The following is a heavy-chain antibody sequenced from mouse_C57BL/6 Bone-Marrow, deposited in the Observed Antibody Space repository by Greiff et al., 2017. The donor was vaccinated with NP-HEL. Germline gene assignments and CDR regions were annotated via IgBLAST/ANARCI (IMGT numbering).Heavy chain of an antibody. D-gene: IGHD2-3*01. Sequence: VQLQQSGAELVRPGASVKLSCTASGFNIKDDYMHWVKQRPEQGLEWIGWIDPENGDTEYASKFQGKATITADTSSNTAYLQLSSLTSEDTAVYYGTTERIDGYYMDYWGQGTTLTVSS. V-gene: IGHV14-4*01. J-gene: IGHJ2*01. CDR2: IDPENGDT. CDR1: GFNIKDDY. CDR3: TTERIDGYYMDY.